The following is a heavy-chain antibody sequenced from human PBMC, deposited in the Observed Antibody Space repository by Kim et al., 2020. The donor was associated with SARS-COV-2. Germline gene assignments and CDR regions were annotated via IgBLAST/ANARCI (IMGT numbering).Heavy chain of an antibody. CDR3: TRGLQSDYYYFGMDV. V-gene: IGHV4-38-2*02. Sequence: SETLSLTCTVSAYSISSGYYWGWVRQPPGKGLEWIASIYHSGSTYYNPSLRSRVTISVDTSKNQFSPKVKSVTAADTAMYYCTRGLQSDYYYFGMDVWGQGTTVTVPS. J-gene: IGHJ6*02. D-gene: IGHD4-4*01. CDR1: AYSISSGYY. CDR2: IYHSGST.